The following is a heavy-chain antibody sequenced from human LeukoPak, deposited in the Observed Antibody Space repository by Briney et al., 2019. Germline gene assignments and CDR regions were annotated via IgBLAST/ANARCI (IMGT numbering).Heavy chain of an antibody. CDR2: IYHHGAT. V-gene: IGHV4-4*02. CDR3: ARGKELLRWPKSVDY. CDR1: GGSISSNNW. Sequence: SGTLSLTCAVSGGSISSNNWWSWVRQPPGKGLEWIGEIYHHGATNYNPSLKSRVTLSVDKSKNQFSLELISVTAADTAVYYCARGKELLRWPKSVDYWGQGTLVTVSS. D-gene: IGHD4-23*01. J-gene: IGHJ4*02.